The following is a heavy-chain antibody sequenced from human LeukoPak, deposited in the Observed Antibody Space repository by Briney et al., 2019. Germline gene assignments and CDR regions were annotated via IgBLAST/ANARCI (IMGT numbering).Heavy chain of an antibody. J-gene: IGHJ4*02. D-gene: IGHD6-6*01. CDR1: GGSFSGYN. CDR3: ARGVPGY. CDR2: INHSGGT. V-gene: IGHV4-34*01. Sequence: PSETLSLTCAVYGGSFSGYNSGWIRQPPGKGLEWIGEINHSGGTNYNPSLKSRVTISLDTSKNQFSLKLSSVTAADTAFYHCARGVPGYWGQGTLVTVSS.